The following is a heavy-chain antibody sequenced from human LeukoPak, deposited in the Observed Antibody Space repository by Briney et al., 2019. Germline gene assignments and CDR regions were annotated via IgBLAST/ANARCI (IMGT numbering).Heavy chain of an antibody. D-gene: IGHD1-1*01. CDR3: ATTGSGGNY. CDR1: GGSVSSGTYY. Sequence: SETLSLTCTVSGGSVSSGTYYWSWIRQPPGKGLEWIGYIYYSGSTNYNPSLKSRVTISVDTSKNQFSLKLSSVTAADTAVYYCATTGSGGNYWGQGTLVTVSS. J-gene: IGHJ4*02. CDR2: IYYSGST. V-gene: IGHV4-61*01.